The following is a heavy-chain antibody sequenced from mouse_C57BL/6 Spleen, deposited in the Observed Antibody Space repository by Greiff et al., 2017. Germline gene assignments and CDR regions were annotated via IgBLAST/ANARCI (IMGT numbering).Heavy chain of an antibody. J-gene: IGHJ3*01. Sequence: QVQLQQPGAELVMPGASVKLSCKASGYTFTSYWMHWVKQRPGQGLEWIGEIDPSDSDTNYNQKFKGKSTLTVDKSSSTAYMQLSSLTSEDSAVYYCARAEDSSGYVFAYWGQGTLVTVSA. V-gene: IGHV1-69*01. CDR1: GYTFTSYW. D-gene: IGHD3-2*02. CDR2: IDPSDSDT. CDR3: ARAEDSSGYVFAY.